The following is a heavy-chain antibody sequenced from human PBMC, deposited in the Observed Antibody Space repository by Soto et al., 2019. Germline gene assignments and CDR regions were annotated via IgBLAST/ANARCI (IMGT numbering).Heavy chain of an antibody. CDR3: ARATYSSSWQLLNWFDP. Sequence: QVQLVQSGAEVKKPGSSVKVSCKASGGTFSSYAISWVRQAPGQGLEWMGGIIPIFGTANYAQKFQGRVTITADKSTSTAYMELSSLRSEDTAVYYCARATYSSSWQLLNWFDPWGQGTLVTVSS. CDR1: GGTFSSYA. D-gene: IGHD6-13*01. CDR2: IIPIFGTA. V-gene: IGHV1-69*06. J-gene: IGHJ5*02.